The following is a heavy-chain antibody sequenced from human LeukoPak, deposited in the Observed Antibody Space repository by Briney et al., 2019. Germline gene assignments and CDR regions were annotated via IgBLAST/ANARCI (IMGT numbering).Heavy chain of an antibody. D-gene: IGHD5-12*01. CDR1: GGTFSSYA. CDR2: IIPIFGTA. CDR3: ARPGRGYSGYGY. V-gene: IGHV1-69*13. J-gene: IGHJ4*02. Sequence: SVKVSRKASGGTFSSYAISWVRQAPGQGLEWMGGIIPIFGTANYAQKFQGRVTITADESTSTAYMELSSLRSEDTAVYYCARPGRGYSGYGYWGQGTLVTVSS.